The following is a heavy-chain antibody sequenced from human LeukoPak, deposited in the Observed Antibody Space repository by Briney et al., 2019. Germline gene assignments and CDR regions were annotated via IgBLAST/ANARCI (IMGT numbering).Heavy chain of an antibody. J-gene: IGHJ4*02. CDR1: EYTFTGHD. Sequence: ASVKVSCKAPEYTFTGHDINWVRQAAGQGLEWMGWMNPNLGHTGYAQQFQGRVTMTRDISIGTAYMELTNLRPEDTAIYYCARATGTAGYYYFDYWGQGALVTVSS. CDR3: ARATGTAGYYYFDY. CDR2: MNPNLGHT. V-gene: IGHV1-8*01. D-gene: IGHD5-12*01.